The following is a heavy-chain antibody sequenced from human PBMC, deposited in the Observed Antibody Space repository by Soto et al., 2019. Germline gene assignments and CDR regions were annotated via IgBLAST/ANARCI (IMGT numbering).Heavy chain of an antibody. CDR3: ARKEDGYNRLFDY. Sequence: SETLSLTCTVSGVSINSRGYYWGWIRQPPGKGLEWIESMFCSGTTYYNPSLKSRITIAVDSSKNQFSLSLSSVTAADTAFYYCARKEDGYNRLFDYWGQGILVTVSS. CDR2: MFCSGTT. D-gene: IGHD5-12*01. J-gene: IGHJ4*02. CDR1: GVSINSRGYY. V-gene: IGHV4-39*01.